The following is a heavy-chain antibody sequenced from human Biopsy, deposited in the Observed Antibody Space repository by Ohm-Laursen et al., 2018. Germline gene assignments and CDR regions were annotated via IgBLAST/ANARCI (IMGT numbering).Heavy chain of an antibody. Sequence: RSLRLSCAASGFIFDGYALHWVRQAPGKGLEWVSGISWNSVGIGYADSVKGRFTISRDNAKNFLYLEMNNLRPEDTALYYCAKIHCSGGSCYPNAFDMWGHGARVTVS. CDR1: GFIFDGYA. J-gene: IGHJ3*02. CDR2: ISWNSVGI. D-gene: IGHD2-15*01. CDR3: AKIHCSGGSCYPNAFDM. V-gene: IGHV3-9*01.